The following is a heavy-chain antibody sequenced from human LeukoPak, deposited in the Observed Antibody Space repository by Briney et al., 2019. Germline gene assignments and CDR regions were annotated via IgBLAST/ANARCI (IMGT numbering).Heavy chain of an antibody. V-gene: IGHV3-74*01. D-gene: IGHD1-26*01. J-gene: IGHJ4*02. CDR1: GFTFSSYW. Sequence: GWSLRLSCAASGFTFSSYWMHWVRQAPGKGLVWVSRISSDGSTTSYADSVKGRFTISRDNAKNTLYLQMSSLRAEDTAVYYCARRGGSYNDYWGQGTLVTVSS. CDR2: ISSDGSTT. CDR3: ARRGGSYNDY.